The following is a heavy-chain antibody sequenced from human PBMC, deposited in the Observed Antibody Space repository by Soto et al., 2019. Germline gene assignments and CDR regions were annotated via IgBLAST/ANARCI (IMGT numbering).Heavy chain of an antibody. CDR1: GFTFSSYW. D-gene: IGHD2-15*01. J-gene: IGHJ6*02. CDR3: ARDKRTDCSGGSCYSYYYYGMDV. V-gene: IGHV3-7*01. CDR2: IKQDGSEK. Sequence: AGGSLRLSCAASGFTFSSYWMSWVRQAPGKGLEWVANIKQDGSEKYYVDSVKGRFTISRDNAKNSLYLQMNSLRAEDTAVYYCARDKRTDCSGGSCYSYYYYGMDVWGQGTTVTVSS.